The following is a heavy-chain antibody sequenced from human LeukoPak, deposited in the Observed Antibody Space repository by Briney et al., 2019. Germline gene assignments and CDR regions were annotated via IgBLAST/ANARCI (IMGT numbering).Heavy chain of an antibody. CDR1: GFTFTSYA. Sequence: EGSLRLSCASSGFTFTSYAVSWVRQAPGKGLEWVSTISYSGGTTYHTDSVKGRFTISRDISKTTLYLQMNSLRAEDTAVYYCAKVVDSFDYWGQGTLVTVSS. CDR2: ISYSGGTT. D-gene: IGHD2-15*01. V-gene: IGHV3-23*01. J-gene: IGHJ4*02. CDR3: AKVVDSFDY.